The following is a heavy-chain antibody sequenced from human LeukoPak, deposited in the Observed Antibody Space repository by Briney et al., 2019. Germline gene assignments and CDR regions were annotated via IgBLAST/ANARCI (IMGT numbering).Heavy chain of an antibody. CDR3: GMDPNWGMHC. V-gene: IGHV3-23*01. CDR2: IGRSGNGI. J-gene: IGHJ4*02. D-gene: IGHD7-27*01. CDR1: GITFSTYT. Sequence: PGGSLRFSCEVSGITFSTYTMFWVRQVPGRGLEWVSIIGRSGNGIHYADTVKGRFTISRDDSQNTLYPQMNSLRAEDTAVYYCGMDPNWGMHCWGQGVLVTVSS.